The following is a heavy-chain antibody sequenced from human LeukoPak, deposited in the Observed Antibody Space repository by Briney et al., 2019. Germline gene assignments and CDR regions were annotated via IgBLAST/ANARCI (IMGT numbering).Heavy chain of an antibody. J-gene: IGHJ4*02. CDR3: AKVLARKQLWGWIDY. CDR2: ISWDDSST. D-gene: IGHD5-18*01. V-gene: IGHV3-43*01. CDR1: GFTFDDYT. Sequence: PGGSLRLSCTASGFTFDDYTRHWVRQAPGQGLVWVSLISWDDSSTYYADSVRVSFTIYRDNSKNTLYLPLNRLRTEDAALYYCAKVLARKQLWGWIDYWGQGTLVTVSS.